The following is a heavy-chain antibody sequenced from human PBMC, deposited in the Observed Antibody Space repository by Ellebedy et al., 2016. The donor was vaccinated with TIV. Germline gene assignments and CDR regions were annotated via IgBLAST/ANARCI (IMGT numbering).Heavy chain of an antibody. CDR3: ARAEFHSGYDRDPFDY. Sequence: SVKVSCXASGGTFSSYAISWVRQAPGQGLEWMGGIIPIFGTANYAQKFQGRVTITADESTSTAYMELSSLRSEDTAVYYCARAEFHSGYDRDPFDYWGQGTLVTVSS. CDR2: IIPIFGTA. D-gene: IGHD5-12*01. J-gene: IGHJ4*02. V-gene: IGHV1-69*13. CDR1: GGTFSSYA.